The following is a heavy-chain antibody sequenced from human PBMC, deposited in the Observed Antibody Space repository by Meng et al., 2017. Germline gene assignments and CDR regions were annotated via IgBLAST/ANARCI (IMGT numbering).Heavy chain of an antibody. D-gene: IGHD4/OR15-4a*01. J-gene: IGHJ6*02. CDR3: TKDLVPGGADV. CDR1: GFTFGLYG. CDR2: ILLDSGGI. Sequence: GGSLRLSCVVSGFTFGLYGMHWVRQAPGKGLEWVSGILLDSGGIGYADSVKGRFTISRDRDKNSVYLQMNSLRHDDTALYYCTKDLVPGGADVWGQGTTVTVSS. V-gene: IGHV3-9*01.